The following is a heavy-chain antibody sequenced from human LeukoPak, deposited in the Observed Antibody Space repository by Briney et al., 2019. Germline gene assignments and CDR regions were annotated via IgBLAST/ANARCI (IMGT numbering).Heavy chain of an antibody. V-gene: IGHV4-39*07. CDR1: GGSISSSSYY. CDR3: ARGARGYDKDRYFDY. D-gene: IGHD5-12*01. Sequence: SETLSLTCTVSGGSISSSSYYWGWIRQPPGKGLEWIGSIYYSGSTYYNPSLKSRVTISVDTSKNQFSLKLSSVTAADTAVYYCARGARGYDKDRYFDYWGQGTLVTVSS. J-gene: IGHJ4*02. CDR2: IYYSGST.